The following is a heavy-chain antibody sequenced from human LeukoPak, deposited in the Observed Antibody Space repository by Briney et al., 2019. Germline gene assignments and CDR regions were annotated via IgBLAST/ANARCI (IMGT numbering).Heavy chain of an antibody. D-gene: IGHD3-10*01. CDR3: ARSNYYGSGSYYGY. CDR2: IKQDGSEK. J-gene: IGHJ4*02. Sequence: GGSLRLSCAASGFTFSSYWMSWVRQAPGKGLEWVANIKQDGSEKYYVDSVKGRFTISRDNAKNSLYLQMNSLRAEDTAVYYYARSNYYGSGSYYGYWGQGTLVTVSS. CDR1: GFTFSSYW. V-gene: IGHV3-7*04.